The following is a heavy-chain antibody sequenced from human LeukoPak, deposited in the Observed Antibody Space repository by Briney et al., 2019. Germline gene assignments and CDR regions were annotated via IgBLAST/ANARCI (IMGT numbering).Heavy chain of an antibody. D-gene: IGHD5-24*01. CDR3: ARDGLEEMATKGFDY. CDR1: RFTFSSYG. J-gene: IGHJ4*02. CDR2: ISYDGSNK. V-gene: IGHV3-30*05. Sequence: GGSLRLSCAASRFTFSSYGMHWVRQAPGKGLEWVAVISYDGSNKYYADSVKGRFTISRDNSKNTLYLQMNSLRAEDTAVYYCARDGLEEMATKGFDYWGQGTLVTVSS.